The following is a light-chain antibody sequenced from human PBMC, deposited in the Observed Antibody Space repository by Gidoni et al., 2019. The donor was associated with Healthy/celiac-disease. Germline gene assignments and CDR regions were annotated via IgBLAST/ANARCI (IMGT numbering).Light chain of an antibody. Sequence: EIVLTQSTGPLSLSPGERATLSCRASQSVSSSYLAWYQQKPGQAPRLLIYGASSRATGIPDRFSGSGSGTDFTLTISRLESEDFAVYYCQQYGSSLCTFGHGTKVDIK. CDR3: QQYGSSLCT. V-gene: IGKV3-20*01. J-gene: IGKJ3*01. CDR1: QSVSSSY. CDR2: GAS.